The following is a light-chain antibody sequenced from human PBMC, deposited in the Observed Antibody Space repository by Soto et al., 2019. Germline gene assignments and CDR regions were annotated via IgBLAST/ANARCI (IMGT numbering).Light chain of an antibody. CDR2: PTS. J-gene: IGLJ2*01. V-gene: IGLV7-43*01. CDR1: TGAVTSAYY. CDR3: LLYYGGAVV. Sequence: QAVVTQEPSLTVSPGGTVTLTCASSTGAVTSAYYPNWFQQKPGQAPRALIYPTSDKHSWTPARFSGSLLGGKAALTLSAVQPEDEAEYYCLLYYGGAVVFGGGTKLTVL.